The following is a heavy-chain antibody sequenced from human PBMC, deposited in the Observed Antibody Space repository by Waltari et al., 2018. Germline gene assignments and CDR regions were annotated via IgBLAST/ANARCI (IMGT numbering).Heavy chain of an antibody. CDR1: GFTFSSYA. Sequence: EVQLVESGGGLVQPGGSLSLSCAASGFTFSSYAIHWVRQAPGKGLEYVSAISRNGGSTYYAKSVKGRFTISRDNSKNTLYLQMGSLRAEDMAVYYCARGESSSGWYLNEYFQHWGQGTLVTVSS. CDR2: ISRNGGST. CDR3: ARGESSSGWYLNEYFQH. D-gene: IGHD6-19*01. V-gene: IGHV3-64*01. J-gene: IGHJ1*01.